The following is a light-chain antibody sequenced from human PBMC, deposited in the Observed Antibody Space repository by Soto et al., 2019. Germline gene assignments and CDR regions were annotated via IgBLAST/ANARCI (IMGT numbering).Light chain of an antibody. CDR2: DVT. Sequence: QSALTQPASVSGSPGQSITISCSGTSSDGGGYDYVSWYQQHPGKAPKLMIYDVTNRPSGVSNRFSGSKSGNTASLTISGLQAEDEADYYCISYASINTDVFGTGTKLTVL. J-gene: IGLJ1*01. CDR3: ISYASINTDV. CDR1: SSDGGGYDY. V-gene: IGLV2-14*01.